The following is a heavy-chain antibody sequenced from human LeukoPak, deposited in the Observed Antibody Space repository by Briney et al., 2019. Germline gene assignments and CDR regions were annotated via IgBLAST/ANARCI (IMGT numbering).Heavy chain of an antibody. D-gene: IGHD1-7*01. Sequence: SETLSLTCTVSGYSISSGYYWGWIRQPPGKGLEWIGSIYHSGSTYYNPSLKSRVTISVDTSKNQFSLKLSSVTAADTAVYYCARVGNWNYNYFDCWGQGTLVTVSS. CDR3: ARVGNWNYNYFDC. V-gene: IGHV4-38-2*02. CDR1: GYSISSGYY. CDR2: IYHSGST. J-gene: IGHJ4*02.